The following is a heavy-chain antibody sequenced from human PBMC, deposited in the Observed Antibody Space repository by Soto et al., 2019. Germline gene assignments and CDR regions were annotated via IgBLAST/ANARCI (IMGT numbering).Heavy chain of an antibody. CDR1: GFNVMSYW. Sequence: LRLSCAVSGFNVMSYWMSWVRQAPGKGLEWVASIKDDGSEIYYLQSVRGRFTISRDSAGNALHLAMNYMSAEDTGVYFCARDIGFDYVNWGQGTLVTVSS. V-gene: IGHV3-7*01. CDR3: ARDIGFDYVN. D-gene: IGHD5-12*01. J-gene: IGHJ4*02. CDR2: IKDDGSEI.